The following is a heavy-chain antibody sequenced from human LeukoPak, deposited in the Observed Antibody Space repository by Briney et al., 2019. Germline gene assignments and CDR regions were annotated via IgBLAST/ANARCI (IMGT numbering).Heavy chain of an antibody. D-gene: IGHD6-13*01. Sequence: SETLSLTCTVSGGSISSSSYYWAWIRQPPGKGLEWIGYIYYSGSTNYNPSLKSRVTISVDTSKNQFSLKLSSVTAADTAVYYCAGRIAALTLWGQGTLVTVSS. CDR2: IYYSGST. CDR3: AGRIAALTL. V-gene: IGHV4-61*05. CDR1: GGSISSSSYY. J-gene: IGHJ4*02.